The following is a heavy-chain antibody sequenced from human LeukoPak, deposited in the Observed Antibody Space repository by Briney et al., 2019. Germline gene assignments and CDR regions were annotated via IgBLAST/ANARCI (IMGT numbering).Heavy chain of an antibody. V-gene: IGHV3-30*18. CDR1: GFTFSSYG. Sequence: PGGSLRLSCAASGFTFSSYGMHWVRQAPGKGLEWVAVISYDGGNKYYADSVKGRFTISRDNSKNTLYLQMNSLRAEDTAVYYCAKESDEGDYGYYFDYWGQGTLVTVSS. J-gene: IGHJ4*02. CDR3: AKESDEGDYGYYFDY. CDR2: ISYDGGNK. D-gene: IGHD3-16*01.